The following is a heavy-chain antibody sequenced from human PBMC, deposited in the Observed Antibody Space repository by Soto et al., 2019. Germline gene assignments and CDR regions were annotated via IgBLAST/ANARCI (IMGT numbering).Heavy chain of an antibody. Sequence: GGSLRLSCAASGFTFSSYAMSWVRQAPGKGLEWVSAISGSGGSTFYADSVKGRFTISRDNSKNTLYLQMNSLRAEDTAVYYCASSSDSSVYSPGPGYYYYGKDFWGQRTTVTVSS. CDR1: GFTFSSYA. J-gene: IGHJ6*02. D-gene: IGHD3-22*01. CDR3: ASSSDSSVYSPGPGYYYYGKDF. V-gene: IGHV3-23*01. CDR2: ISGSGGST.